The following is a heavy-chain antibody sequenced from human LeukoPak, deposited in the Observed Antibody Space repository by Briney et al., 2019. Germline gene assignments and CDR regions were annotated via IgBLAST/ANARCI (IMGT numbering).Heavy chain of an antibody. Sequence: RGSLRLSCAASVFDLSTYAINWVRPAPGGGREWVSSISTTSTYIFCADSLKGRFTISRDNAKNSVYLQMNTRRAEDTAVYYCSRDRLGGLDYWGEGSLVTVSS. CDR2: ISTTSTYI. V-gene: IGHV3-21*01. D-gene: IGHD5-12*01. J-gene: IGHJ4*02. CDR3: SRDRLGGLDY. CDR1: VFDLSTYA.